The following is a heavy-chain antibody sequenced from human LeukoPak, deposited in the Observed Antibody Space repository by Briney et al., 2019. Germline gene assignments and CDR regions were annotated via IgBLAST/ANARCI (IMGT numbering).Heavy chain of an antibody. J-gene: IGHJ5*02. CDR3: AREIVVVPERRVGWFDH. CDR1: GCTFSSYA. Sequence: ASVKVSCKASGCTFSSYAINWVRQAPGQGLEWVGVIISIFGTANYAQKFQGRVTITTDESTSTAYMELSSLRSEDTDVYYCAREIVVVPERRVGWFDHWGQGTLVTVSS. V-gene: IGHV1-69*05. D-gene: IGHD2-2*01. CDR2: IISIFGTA.